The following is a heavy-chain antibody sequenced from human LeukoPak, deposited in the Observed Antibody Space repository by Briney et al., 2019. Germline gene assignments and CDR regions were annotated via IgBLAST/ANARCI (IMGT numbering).Heavy chain of an antibody. D-gene: IGHD2-8*02. CDR3: ARRMSAGGTFDY. Sequence: SGPTLVNPTQTLTLTCTFSGFSLSTSGMCVSWIRQPPGKALEWLARIDWDDDKYYGTSLKTRLTISKDTSKNQVVLTMTNMDPVDTATYYCARRMSAGGTFDYWGQGTLVTVSS. J-gene: IGHJ4*02. CDR1: GFSLSTSGMC. V-gene: IGHV2-70*11. CDR2: IDWDDDK.